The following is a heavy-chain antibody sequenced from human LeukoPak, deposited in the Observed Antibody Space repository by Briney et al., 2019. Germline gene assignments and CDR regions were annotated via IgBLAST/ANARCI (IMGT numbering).Heavy chain of an antibody. CDR2: ISWDGGST. V-gene: IGHV3-43D*03. Sequence: GGSLRLSCAASGFTFDDYAMHWVRQAPGKGLEWVSLISWDGGSTYYADSVKGRFTISRDNSKNSLYLQMNSLRAEDTALYYCAEDKSSSWYSYYFDYWGQGTLVTVSS. CDR1: GFTFDDYA. J-gene: IGHJ4*02. D-gene: IGHD6-13*01. CDR3: AEDKSSSWYSYYFDY.